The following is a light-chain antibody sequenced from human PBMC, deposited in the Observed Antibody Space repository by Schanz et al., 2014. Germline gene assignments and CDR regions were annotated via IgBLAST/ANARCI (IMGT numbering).Light chain of an antibody. Sequence: DIQMTQSPSSLSASVGDRVTITCRASQTISTYLNWYQQKPGKAPKLLIYSASNLQGGVPSRFSGSGSGTEFNLPITSLQPDDLATYYCQQYNSYPVAFGQGTKLHIK. V-gene: IGKV1-39*01. CDR1: QTISTY. J-gene: IGKJ2*01. CDR2: SAS. CDR3: QQYNSYPVA.